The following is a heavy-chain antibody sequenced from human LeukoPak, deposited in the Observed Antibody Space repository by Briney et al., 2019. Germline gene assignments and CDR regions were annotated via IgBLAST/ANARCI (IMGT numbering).Heavy chain of an antibody. CDR2: IYNLGTT. D-gene: IGHD1-26*01. CDR1: GASISSTNYC. J-gene: IGHJ4*02. Sequence: SETLSLTCTVTGASISSTNYCWGWIRQPPGKGLEWIGRIYNLGTTQYNPSLKSRLTISVDTSKNQFSLKLSSVAAADTAVYYCAAPYSGSYQYYFDYWGQGALVTVSS. V-gene: IGHV4-39*01. CDR3: AAPYSGSYQYYFDY.